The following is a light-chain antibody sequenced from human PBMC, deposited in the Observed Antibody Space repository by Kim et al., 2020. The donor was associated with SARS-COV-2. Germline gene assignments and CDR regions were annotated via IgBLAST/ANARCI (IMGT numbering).Light chain of an antibody. Sequence: ASVGDRVTITCRASQSISNYLNWYQQKPGKAPQLLIYGSSSLQSGVPSRFRGSGSGTDFTLTISSLQPEDFATYYCQQSYSSPVTFGQGTKVEIK. CDR3: QQSYSSPVT. CDR2: GSS. J-gene: IGKJ1*01. V-gene: IGKV1-39*01. CDR1: QSISNY.